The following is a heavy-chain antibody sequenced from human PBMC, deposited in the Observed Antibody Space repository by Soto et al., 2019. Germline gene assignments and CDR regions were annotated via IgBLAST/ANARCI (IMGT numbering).Heavy chain of an antibody. D-gene: IGHD4-17*01. V-gene: IGHV3-33*01. J-gene: IGHJ6*02. CDR1: GFTFSSYG. CDR2: IWYDGSNK. CDR3: AREYEGYGDYDYGMDV. Sequence: GGSLRLSCAASGFTFSSYGMHWVRQAPGKGLEWVAVIWYDGSNKYYADSVKGRFTISRDNSKNTLYLQMNSLRAEDTAVYYCAREYEGYGDYDYGMDVWGQGTTVTVSS.